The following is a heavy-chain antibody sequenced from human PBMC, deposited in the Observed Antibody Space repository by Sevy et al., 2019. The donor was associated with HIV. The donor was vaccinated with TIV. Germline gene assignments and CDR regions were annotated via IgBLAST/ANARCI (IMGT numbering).Heavy chain of an antibody. V-gene: IGHV4-61*01. CDR2: IFFTGST. D-gene: IGHD4-4*01. Sequence: SETLSLTCTVSGSSVSSSSYYWTWIRQPPGKRLEWIGYIFFTGSTSYHPSLRGRVTISQVTSKNQFSLNLTSVTAADTAIYYCARARGSNSPDYWGQGTLVTVSS. CDR1: GSSVSSSSYY. J-gene: IGHJ4*02. CDR3: ARARGSNSPDY.